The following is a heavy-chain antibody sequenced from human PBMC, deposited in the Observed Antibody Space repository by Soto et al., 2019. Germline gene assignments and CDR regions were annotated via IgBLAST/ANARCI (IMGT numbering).Heavy chain of an antibody. V-gene: IGHV3-53*02. D-gene: IGHD3-10*01. CDR1: GLSVSGSY. J-gene: IGHJ4*02. Sequence: EVQLVETGGGLIQPGGSVRLSCVASGLSVSGSYMNWVRQAPGEGLEWVSVMYSGGSRYYADSVKGRFTISRDDSKNIVYLQMTDLEVGDTGVYYCARGLVVVRGVSFDTWGQGTLVRVSS. CDR3: ARGLVVVRGVSFDT. CDR2: MYSGGSR.